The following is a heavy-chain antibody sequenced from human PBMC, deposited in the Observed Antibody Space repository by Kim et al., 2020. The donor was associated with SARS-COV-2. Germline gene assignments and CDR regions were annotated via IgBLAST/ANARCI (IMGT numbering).Heavy chain of an antibody. J-gene: IGHJ4*02. V-gene: IGHV3-9*01. D-gene: IGHD1-7*01. CDR3: AKDYRAGTTLRGVFDY. Sequence: GGSLRLSCAASGFTFDDYAMHWVRQAPGKGLEWVSGISWNSGSIGYADSVKGRFTISRDNAKNSLYLQMNSLRAEDTALYYCAKDYRAGTTLRGVFDYWGQGTLVTVSS. CDR2: ISWNSGSI. CDR1: GFTFDDYA.